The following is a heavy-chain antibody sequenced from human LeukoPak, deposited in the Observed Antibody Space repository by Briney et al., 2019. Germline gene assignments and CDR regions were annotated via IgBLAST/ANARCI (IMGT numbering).Heavy chain of an antibody. Sequence: GGSLRLSCAASGFTFSDYAMTWVRQAPGKGLEWVSSISGSGGSILYADSVKGRFTISRDNSRNTLYVQMNSLRAEDTAVYYCANLYVWGNHRAPSAWGQGTLVTVSS. V-gene: IGHV3-23*01. CDR1: GFTFSDYA. D-gene: IGHD3-16*02. CDR2: ISGSGGSI. CDR3: ANLYVWGNHRAPSA. J-gene: IGHJ5*02.